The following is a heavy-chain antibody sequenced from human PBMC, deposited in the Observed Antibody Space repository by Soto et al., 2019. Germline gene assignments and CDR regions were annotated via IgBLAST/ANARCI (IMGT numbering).Heavy chain of an antibody. CDR3: AKDSLGGSYLFDY. V-gene: IGHV3-43D*04. Sequence: EVQLVESGGVVVQPGGSLRLSCAASGFTFDDYAMHWVRQAPGKGLEWVSLISWDGGSTYYADSVKGRFTISRDNSKTSLYLQMNSLRAEDTALYYCAKDSLGGSYLFDYWGQGTLVTVSS. J-gene: IGHJ4*02. CDR2: ISWDGGST. CDR1: GFTFDDYA. D-gene: IGHD1-26*01.